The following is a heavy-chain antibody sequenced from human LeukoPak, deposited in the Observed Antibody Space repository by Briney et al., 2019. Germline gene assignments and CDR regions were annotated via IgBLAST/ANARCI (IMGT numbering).Heavy chain of an antibody. CDR2: IRFDGSDT. V-gene: IGHV3-30*02. CDR1: GFTFSSYG. D-gene: IGHD1-26*01. CDR3: AKDGSRSGSLGY. Sequence: GGSLRLSCAASGFTFSSYGMHWVRQAPGKGREWVAFIRFDGSDTYYTDSVKGRFTISRDNSKNTLYLQMNSLRPEDKAVYYCAKDGSRSGSLGYWGQGTLVTVSS. J-gene: IGHJ4*02.